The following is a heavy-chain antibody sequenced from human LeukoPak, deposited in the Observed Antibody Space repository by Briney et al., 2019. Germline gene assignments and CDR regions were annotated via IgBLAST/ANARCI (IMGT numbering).Heavy chain of an antibody. V-gene: IGHV1-69*04. CDR3: ARELGVDYGDYPGDFDY. CDR1: GGTFSSYV. D-gene: IGHD4-17*01. CDR2: IIPILGIA. Sequence: ASVKVSCKAFGGTFSSYVFSWVRQAPEQGLEWMGRIIPILGIANYAQKFQGRVTITADKSTSTAYMELSSLRSEDTAVYYCARELGVDYGDYPGDFDYWGQGTLVAVSS. J-gene: IGHJ4*02.